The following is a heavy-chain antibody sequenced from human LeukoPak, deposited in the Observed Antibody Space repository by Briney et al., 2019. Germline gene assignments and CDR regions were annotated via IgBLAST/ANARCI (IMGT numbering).Heavy chain of an antibody. Sequence: GASVKVSCKASGYTFTSYDINWVRQATGQGLEWMGRMNPNSGNTGYAQKFQGRVTMTRNTSISTAYMELSSLRSEDTAVYYCARGITMVRDQSDYWGQGTLVTVSS. D-gene: IGHD3-10*01. CDR1: GYTFTSYD. CDR3: ARGITMVRDQSDY. CDR2: MNPNSGNT. J-gene: IGHJ4*02. V-gene: IGHV1-8*01.